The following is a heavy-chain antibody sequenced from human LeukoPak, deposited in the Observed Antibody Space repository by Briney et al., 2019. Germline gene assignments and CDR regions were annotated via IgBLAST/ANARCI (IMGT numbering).Heavy chain of an antibody. D-gene: IGHD4-17*01. V-gene: IGHV4-34*01. CDR1: GGSFSGYY. J-gene: IGHJ4*02. Sequence: SETLSLTCAVYGGSFSGYYWSWIRQPPGKGLEWIGEINHSGSTNYNPSLKSRVTILVDTSKNQFSLKLSSVTAADTAVYYCARGVTTVTTVFDYWGQGTLVTVSS. CDR3: ARGVTTVTTVFDY. CDR2: INHSGST.